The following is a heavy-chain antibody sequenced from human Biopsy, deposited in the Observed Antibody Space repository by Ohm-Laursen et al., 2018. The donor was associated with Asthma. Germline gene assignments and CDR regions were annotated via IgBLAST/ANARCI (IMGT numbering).Heavy chain of an antibody. V-gene: IGHV1-69*13. J-gene: IGHJ4*02. CDR2: SNSVFGTT. D-gene: IGHD2-2*01. CDR3: ARKAGSCISRTCYSLDF. CDR1: GGTFNTYV. Sequence: AALVKVSCKSLGGTFNTYVIGWARQAPGQGLEWMGGSNSVFGTTTYPQKFHDRVTITADDSTSTVYMELSSLRSEDTAVYYCARKAGSCISRTCYSLDFWGQGTLVTVSS.